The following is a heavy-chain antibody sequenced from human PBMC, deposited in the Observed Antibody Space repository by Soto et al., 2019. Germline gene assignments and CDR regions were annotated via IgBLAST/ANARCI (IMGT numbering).Heavy chain of an antibody. CDR2: IRPGGDST. D-gene: IGHD1-26*01. V-gene: IGHV3-23*01. CDR1: VFGFRTRA. J-gene: IGHJ4*02. CDR3: TTHEEGAPRDGCFHS. Sequence: XCLILSCAASVFGFRTRAMSWVHQAPGKGLEWVASIRPGGDSTYYADSVKGRFAVSRDNSNVTLYLQMDSLRVEDTAIYYCTTHEEGAPRDGCFHSLGQGTLDTVSS.